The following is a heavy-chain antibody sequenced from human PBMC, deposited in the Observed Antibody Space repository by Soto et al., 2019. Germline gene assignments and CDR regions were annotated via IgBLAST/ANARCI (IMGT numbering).Heavy chain of an antibody. J-gene: IGHJ5*02. V-gene: IGHV5-51*01. CDR3: ARHSFYYGSGSYYYWFDP. CDR2: IYPGDSDT. D-gene: IGHD3-10*01. CDR1: GYSFTNYW. Sequence: GESLKISCKGSGYSFTNYWIGWVRQMPGKGLEWMGIIYPGDSDTRYSPSFQGQVTISADKSISTAYLQWSSLKASDTAMYYCARHSFYYGSGSYYYWFDPWGQGTLVTVSS.